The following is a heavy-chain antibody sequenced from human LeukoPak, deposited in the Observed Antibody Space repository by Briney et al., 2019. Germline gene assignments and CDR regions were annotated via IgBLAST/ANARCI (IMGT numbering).Heavy chain of an antibody. V-gene: IGHV1-18*01. D-gene: IGHD3-22*01. CDR1: GYTFTSYG. Sequence: ASVTVSCKASGYTFTSYGISWVRQAPGQGLEWMGWISAYNGNTNYAQKLQGRVTMTTDTSTSTAYMELRSLRSDDTAVYYCARAPYYDSSGYYPWGNYYYYMDVWGKGTTVTVSS. J-gene: IGHJ6*03. CDR3: ARAPYYDSSGYYPWGNYYYYMDV. CDR2: ISAYNGNT.